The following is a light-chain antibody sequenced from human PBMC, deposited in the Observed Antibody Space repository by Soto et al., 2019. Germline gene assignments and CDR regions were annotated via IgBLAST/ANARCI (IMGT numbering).Light chain of an antibody. CDR3: TCALA. CDR1: SNDVGAYNY. V-gene: IGLV2-8*01. Sequence: LTQPPSASGSPGQSVTISCTGTSNDVGAYNYVSWYQQHPGRAPKLIIYEVSRRPSGVPDRFSGSKSGNTASLTVSGLQTEDEADYYCTCALAFGTGTKVTVL. J-gene: IGLJ1*01. CDR2: EVS.